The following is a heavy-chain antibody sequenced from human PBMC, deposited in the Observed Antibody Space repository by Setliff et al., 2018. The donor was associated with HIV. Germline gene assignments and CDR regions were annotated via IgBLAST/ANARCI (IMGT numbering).Heavy chain of an antibody. CDR1: GDSIGTYY. Sequence: PSETLSLTCSVSGDSIGTYYWNWIRQTPGKRLEWIGFFYYGGSTDYNPALKNRVAISVDTSRNRVSLKMTSVTAADTAVYYCARARLPGGFLSWGRGALVTVSS. CDR3: ARARLPGGFLS. D-gene: IGHD3-10*01. V-gene: IGHV4-59*01. J-gene: IGHJ5*02. CDR2: FYYGGST.